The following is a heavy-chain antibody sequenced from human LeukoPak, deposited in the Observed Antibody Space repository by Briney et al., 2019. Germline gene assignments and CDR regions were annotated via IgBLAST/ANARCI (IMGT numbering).Heavy chain of an antibody. J-gene: IGHJ4*02. V-gene: IGHV3-23*01. Sequence: GGSLRLSCAASGFTFSNYAMSWVRQAPGKGPEWVSAISGSGDNAYYADSVKGRFTISRDNSKNTLYLQMNSLRAEDTAVYYCAKGRYSSGYYYAADYWGQGTLVTVSS. D-gene: IGHD3-22*01. CDR1: GFTFSNYA. CDR2: ISGSGDNA. CDR3: AKGRYSSGYYYAADY.